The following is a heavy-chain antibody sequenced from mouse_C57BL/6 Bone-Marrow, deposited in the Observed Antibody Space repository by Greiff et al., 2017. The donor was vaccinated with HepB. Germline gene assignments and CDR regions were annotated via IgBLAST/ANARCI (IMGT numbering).Heavy chain of an antibody. CDR2: IYPGDGDT. Sequence: QVQLKESGPELVKPGASVKISCKASGYAFSSYWMNWVKQRPGKGLEWIGRIYPGDGDTNYNGKFKGKATLTADKSSSTAYMQLSSQTSEDSAVYFWARKDYYAMDYWGQGTSVTVSS. CDR3: ARKDYYAMDY. J-gene: IGHJ4*01. CDR1: GYAFSSYW. V-gene: IGHV1-82*01.